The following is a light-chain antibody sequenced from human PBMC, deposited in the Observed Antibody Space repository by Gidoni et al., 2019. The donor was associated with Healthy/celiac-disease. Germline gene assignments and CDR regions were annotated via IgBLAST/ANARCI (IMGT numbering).Light chain of an antibody. Sequence: DIQMTQSPSTLSASVGDRVTITCGASQSISSWLAWYQQKPGKAPKLLIYKASSLESGVPSRFSGSGSGTEFTLTISSLQPDDFATYYCQQYNSYSRTFGQGTKVEIQ. CDR1: QSISSW. J-gene: IGKJ1*01. V-gene: IGKV1-5*03. CDR2: KAS. CDR3: QQYNSYSRT.